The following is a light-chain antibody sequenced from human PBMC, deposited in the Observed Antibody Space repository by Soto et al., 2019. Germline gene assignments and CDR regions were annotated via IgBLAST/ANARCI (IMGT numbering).Light chain of an antibody. CDR1: NIGSKS. CDR3: QVWDSSSFWV. V-gene: IGLV3-21*02. Sequence: SYELTQPPSVSVAPGQTARITCGGNNIGSKSVHWYQQKPGQAPVLVVYDDSARPSGIPERFSGSNSGNTATLTISRVEAGDEADYCCQVWDSSSFWVFGGGTKLTVL. J-gene: IGLJ3*02. CDR2: DDS.